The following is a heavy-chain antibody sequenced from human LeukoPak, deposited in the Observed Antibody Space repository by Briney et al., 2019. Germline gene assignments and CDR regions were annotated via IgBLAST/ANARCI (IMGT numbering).Heavy chain of an antibody. D-gene: IGHD5-24*01. CDR1: GGSISSSSYY. CDR2: IYYSGST. V-gene: IGHV4-39*07. J-gene: IGHJ4*02. CDR3: ARASGYNYFNYFDY. Sequence: KSSETLSLTCTVSGGSISSSSYYWGWIRQPPGKGLEWIGSIYYSGSTYYNPSLKSRVTISVDTSKNQFSLKLSSVTAADTAVYYCARASGYNYFNYFDYWGQGTLVTVSS.